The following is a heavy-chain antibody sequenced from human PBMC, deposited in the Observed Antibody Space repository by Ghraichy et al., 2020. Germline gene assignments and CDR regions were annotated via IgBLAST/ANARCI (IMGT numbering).Heavy chain of an antibody. CDR1: GGTFSSYA. V-gene: IGHV1-69*13. D-gene: IGHD5-18*01. Sequence: SVKVSCKASGGTFSSYAISWVRQAPGQGLEWMGGIIPIFGTANYAQKFQGRVTITADESTSTAYMELSSLRSEDTAVYYCAREGHSYGYYYGMDVWGQGTTVTVSS. CDR2: IIPIFGTA. CDR3: AREGHSYGYYYGMDV. J-gene: IGHJ6*02.